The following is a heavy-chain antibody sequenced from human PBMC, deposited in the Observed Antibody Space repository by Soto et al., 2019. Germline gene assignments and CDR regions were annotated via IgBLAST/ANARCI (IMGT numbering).Heavy chain of an antibody. CDR3: ARDSEGYYDSSGYSGSGGFDY. Sequence: PSETLSLTCTVSGGSISSSTYYWGWIRQPPGKGLEWIGSIYYSGSTYYNPSLKSRVTISVDTSKNQFSLKLSSVTAADTAVYYCARDSEGYYDSSGYSGSGGFDYWGQGTLVTVSS. J-gene: IGHJ4*02. V-gene: IGHV4-39*07. D-gene: IGHD3-22*01. CDR1: GGSISSSTYY. CDR2: IYYSGST.